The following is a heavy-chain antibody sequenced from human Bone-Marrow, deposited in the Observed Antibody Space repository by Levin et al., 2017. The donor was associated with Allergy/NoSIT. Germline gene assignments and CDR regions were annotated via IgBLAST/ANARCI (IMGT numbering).Heavy chain of an antibody. CDR3: AKRGGGCSGGSGYGGMDV. J-gene: IGHJ6*02. CDR2: ISNSGGNT. CDR1: GFTFRSYG. V-gene: IGHV3-23*01. D-gene: IGHD2-15*01. Sequence: LSGGSLRLSCAASGFTFRSYGMSWVRQAPGKGLEWVSVISNSGGNTYYAEFVQGRFTISRDNSKNTLYLQMNSLRAEDTAVYYCAKRGGGCSGGSGYGGMDVWGQGTTVTVSS.